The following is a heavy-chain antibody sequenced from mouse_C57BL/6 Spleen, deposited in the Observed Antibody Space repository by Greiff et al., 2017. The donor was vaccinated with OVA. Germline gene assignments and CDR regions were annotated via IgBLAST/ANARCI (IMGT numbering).Heavy chain of an antibody. CDR2: IYPGSGNT. J-gene: IGHJ2*01. V-gene: IGHV1-76*01. Sequence: VQLQESGAELVRPGASVKLSCKASGYTFTDYYINWVKQRPGQGLEWIARIYPGSGNTYYNEKFKGKATLTAEKSSSTAYMQLSSLTSEDSAVYFCARSNYWGQGTTLTVSS. CDR3: ARSNY. CDR1: GYTFTDYY.